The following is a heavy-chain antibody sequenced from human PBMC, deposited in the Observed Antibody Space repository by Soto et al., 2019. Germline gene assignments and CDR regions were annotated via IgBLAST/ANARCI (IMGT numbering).Heavy chain of an antibody. CDR1: GITFSSYW. D-gene: IGHD3-10*01. CDR3: ARQLVYAFDI. J-gene: IGHJ3*02. CDR2: INSDGSST. V-gene: IGHV3-74*01. Sequence: EVQLVESGGGLVQPGGSLRLSCAASGITFSSYWMHWVRQAPGKGLVWVSRINSDGSSTNYADSVKGRITTSRDNAKHTLNLQMNSLRAEDTAVYYCARQLVYAFDIWGQGTMVTVSS.